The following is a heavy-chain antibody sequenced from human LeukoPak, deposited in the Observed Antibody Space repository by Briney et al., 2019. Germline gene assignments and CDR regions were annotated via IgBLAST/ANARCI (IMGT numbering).Heavy chain of an antibody. CDR2: ITGTGHIT. J-gene: IGHJ4*02. CDR3: ARDRLGAMLFFDS. D-gene: IGHD3-16*01. Sequence: GGSLRLSCAASGFTFSSYGMSWVRQAPGKGLEWVSAITGTGHITYYADSVKGWFTISRDNSKNTLYLQMNSLRAEDTALYYCARDRLGAMLFFDSWGQGTLVTVSS. CDR1: GFTFSSYG. V-gene: IGHV3-23*01.